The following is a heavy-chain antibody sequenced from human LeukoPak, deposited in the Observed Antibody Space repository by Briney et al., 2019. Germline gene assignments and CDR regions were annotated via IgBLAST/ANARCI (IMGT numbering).Heavy chain of an antibody. CDR3: ARVRRPYYFDY. CDR1: GFTFSSYS. J-gene: IGHJ4*02. CDR2: ISSSSSYI. V-gene: IGHV3-21*01. Sequence: GGALRLSCAASGFTFSSYSMNWVRQAPGKGLEWVSSISSSSSYIYYADSVKGRFTISRDNAKNSLYLQMNSLRAEDTAVYYCARVRRPYYFDYWGQGTLVTVSS.